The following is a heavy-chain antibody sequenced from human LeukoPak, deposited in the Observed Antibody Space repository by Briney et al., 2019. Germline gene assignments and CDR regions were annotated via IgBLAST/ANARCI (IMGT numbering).Heavy chain of an antibody. Sequence: GGSLRLSCAASGFIFTNYGLIWVRQAPGKGLEWVSAISNDGGGTTYADFVNGRFTISRDNSKNTLFLQMNSLRAEDTALYYCAKGSSGYFADLWGQGTLVTVSS. CDR2: ISNDGGGT. CDR3: AKGSSGYFADL. CDR1: GFIFTNYG. V-gene: IGHV3-23*01. J-gene: IGHJ5*02. D-gene: IGHD3-22*01.